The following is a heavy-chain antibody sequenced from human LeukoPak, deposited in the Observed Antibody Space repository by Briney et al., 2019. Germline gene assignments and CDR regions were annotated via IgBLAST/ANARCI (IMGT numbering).Heavy chain of an antibody. J-gene: IGHJ6*02. CDR3: ARLKDSGWYGHYGMDV. CDR2: IYYSGST. CDR1: GGSISSYY. Sequence: PSETLSLTCTVSGGSISSYYWSWIRQPPGKGLEWIGYIYYSGSTNYNPSLKSRVTISVDTSKNQFSLKLSSVTAADTAVYYRARLKDSGWYGHYGMDVWGQGTTVTVSS. D-gene: IGHD6-19*01. V-gene: IGHV4-59*08.